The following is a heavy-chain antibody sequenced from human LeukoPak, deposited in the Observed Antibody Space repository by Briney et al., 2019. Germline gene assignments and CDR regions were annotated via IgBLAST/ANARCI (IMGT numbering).Heavy chain of an antibody. D-gene: IGHD4-17*01. J-gene: IGHJ4*02. CDR1: GFTFSSYA. V-gene: IGHV3-30-3*01. CDR3: AKDHDYGDYQYYFDY. Sequence: GGSLRLSCAASGFTFSSYAMHWVRQAPGKGLEWVAVISYDGSNKYYADSVKGRFTISRDNSKNTLYLQMNSLRAEDTAVYYCAKDHDYGDYQYYFDYWGQGTLVTVSS. CDR2: ISYDGSNK.